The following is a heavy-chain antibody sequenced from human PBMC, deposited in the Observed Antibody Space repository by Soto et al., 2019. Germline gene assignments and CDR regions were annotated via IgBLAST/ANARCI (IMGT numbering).Heavy chain of an antibody. J-gene: IGHJ4*02. Sequence: PSETLSLTCTVSGGSVSSSSYYWGWIRQPPGKGLEWIGSIYYSGSTYYNPSLKSRVTISVDTSKNQFSLKLSSVTAADTAVYYCARHDSFGGVIGALDYWGQGTLVTVSS. CDR3: ARHDSFGGVIGALDY. CDR2: IYYSGST. D-gene: IGHD3-16*02. CDR1: GGSVSSSSYY. V-gene: IGHV4-39*01.